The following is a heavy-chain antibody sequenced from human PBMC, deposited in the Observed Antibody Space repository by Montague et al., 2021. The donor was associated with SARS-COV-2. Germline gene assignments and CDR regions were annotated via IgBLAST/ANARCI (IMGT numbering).Heavy chain of an antibody. CDR2: INGASRRT. V-gene: IGHV3-11*05. CDR3: ARGISLFDP. Sequence: SLRLSCAASGFIFSDYNMTWIRQTPGKGLEWISYINGASRRTNYADPVKGRFTISRDNAKNSLFLQMNSLRVEDTAVYYCARGISLFDPWGQGTLVTVSS. J-gene: IGHJ5*02. CDR1: GFIFSDYN.